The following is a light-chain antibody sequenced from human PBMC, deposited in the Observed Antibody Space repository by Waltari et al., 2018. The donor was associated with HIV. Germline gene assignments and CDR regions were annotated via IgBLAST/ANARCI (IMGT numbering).Light chain of an antibody. CDR3: MEGTHWPPYS. Sequence: DIVMTQSPDSLAVSLGERATINCKSSQSVLYSSNNKNYLAWYQQKPGQPPKLLIYWASTRESGVPDRFSGSGSGTDFTLKISRVEAEDVGDYCCMEGTHWPPYSFGQGTKLEIK. CDR1: QSVLYSSNNKNY. V-gene: IGKV4-1*01. J-gene: IGKJ2*03. CDR2: WAS.